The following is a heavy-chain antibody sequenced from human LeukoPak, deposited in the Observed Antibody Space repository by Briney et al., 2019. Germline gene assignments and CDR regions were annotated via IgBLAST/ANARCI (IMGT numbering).Heavy chain of an antibody. Sequence: SETLSLTCAVYGGSFSGYYWSWIRQPPGKGLEWIGEINHSGSTNYNPSLKSRVTMSVDTSKNQFSLKLSSVTAADTAVYYCARVLRTNNWFDPWGQGTLVTVSS. CDR1: GGSFSGYY. V-gene: IGHV4-34*01. D-gene: IGHD1/OR15-1a*01. CDR2: INHSGST. CDR3: ARVLRTNNWFDP. J-gene: IGHJ5*02.